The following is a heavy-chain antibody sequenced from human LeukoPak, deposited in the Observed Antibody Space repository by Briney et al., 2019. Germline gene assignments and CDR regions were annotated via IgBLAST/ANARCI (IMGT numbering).Heavy chain of an antibody. CDR2: INPNSGGT. CDR3: ARDLNYYDSSGYYYEAYYFDY. V-gene: IGHV1-2*02. Sequence: ASVKVSCKASGYTFTGCYMHWVRQAPGQGLEWMGWINPNSGGTNYAQKFQGRVTMTRDTSISTAYMELSRLRSDDTAVYYCARDLNYYDSSGYYYEAYYFDYWGQGTLVTVSS. CDR1: GYTFTGCY. J-gene: IGHJ4*02. D-gene: IGHD3-22*01.